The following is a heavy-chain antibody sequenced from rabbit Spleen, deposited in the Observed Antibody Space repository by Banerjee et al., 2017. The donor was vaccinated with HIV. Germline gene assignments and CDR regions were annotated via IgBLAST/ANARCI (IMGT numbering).Heavy chain of an antibody. V-gene: IGHV1S40*01. CDR2: IDIGSSGFT. J-gene: IGHJ6*01. CDR1: GFSFSSGDY. Sequence: QQLVESGGGLVKPGASLTLTCKASGFSFSSGDYMCWVRQAPGKGLEWIACIDIGSSGFTYFATWAKGRFTCSKTSSTTVTLQMTRLTAADTATYFCARDTSSSFSSYGMDLWGPGTLVTVS. CDR3: ARDTSSSFSSYGMDL. D-gene: IGHD1-1*01.